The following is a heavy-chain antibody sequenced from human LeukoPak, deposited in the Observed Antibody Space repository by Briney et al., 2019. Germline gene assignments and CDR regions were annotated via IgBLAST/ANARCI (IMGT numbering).Heavy chain of an antibody. CDR2: IYPGDSDT. V-gene: IGHV5-51*01. Sequence: GESLKISCKGSGYSFTSYWIGWVRQMPGKGLEWMGSIYPGDSDTRYSPSFQGQVTISADKSISTAYLQWGSLKASDTAMYYCARVYSSSWYDWFDPWGQGTLVTVSS. D-gene: IGHD6-13*01. CDR3: ARVYSSSWYDWFDP. CDR1: GYSFTSYW. J-gene: IGHJ5*02.